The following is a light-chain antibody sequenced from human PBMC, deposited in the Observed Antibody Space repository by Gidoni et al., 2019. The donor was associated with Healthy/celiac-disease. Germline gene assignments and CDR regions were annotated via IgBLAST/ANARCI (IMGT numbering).Light chain of an antibody. Sequence: DIQMTQSPSSLSASVGDRVTITCRASQSISSYLNWYQQKPGKAPELLIYGASSLQSGVPSRFSGSGSGTDFTLTISSLQPGDFATYYCQQSYNTPHTFGQGTKLEIK. V-gene: IGKV1-39*01. CDR2: GAS. CDR3: QQSYNTPHT. CDR1: QSISSY. J-gene: IGKJ2*01.